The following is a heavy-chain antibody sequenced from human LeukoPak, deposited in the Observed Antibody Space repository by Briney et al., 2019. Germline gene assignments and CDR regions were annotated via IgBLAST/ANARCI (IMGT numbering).Heavy chain of an antibody. CDR2: IYPGDSNS. D-gene: IGHD1-26*01. J-gene: IGHJ3*02. Sequence: GESLKISCKGSGYSFTSYWIGWVRQMPGKGLEWMVIIYPGDSNSRYSPSFQGQVTISADKSISTAYLQWSSLKASDTAMYYCAKSSGSYYSSDVFDIWGQGTMVIVAS. V-gene: IGHV5-51*01. CDR1: GYSFTSYW. CDR3: AKSSGSYYSSDVFDI.